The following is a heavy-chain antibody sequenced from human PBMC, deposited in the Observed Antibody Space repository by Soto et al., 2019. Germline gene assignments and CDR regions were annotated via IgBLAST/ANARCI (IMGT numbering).Heavy chain of an antibody. V-gene: IGHV3-11*01. D-gene: IGHD3-3*01. CDR1: GFTFSDYY. Sequence: QVQLVESGGGLVKPGGSLRLSCAASGFTFSDYYMSWIHQAPGKGLEWVSYISSSGSTIYYADSVKGRFTISRDNAKNSLYLQMNSRRDEDTAVYYCATGTIFGAYIYYYYYGMDVWGQGTTVTVSS. CDR3: ATGTIFGAYIYYYYYGMDV. J-gene: IGHJ6*02. CDR2: ISSSGSTI.